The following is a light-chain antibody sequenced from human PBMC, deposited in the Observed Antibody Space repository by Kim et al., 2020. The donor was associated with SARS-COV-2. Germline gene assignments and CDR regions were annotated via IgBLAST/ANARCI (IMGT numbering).Light chain of an antibody. CDR2: EDN. CDR3: QSYDSSNHVV. V-gene: IGLV6-57*03. J-gene: IGLJ2*01. CDR1: SGSSASTY. Sequence: KTVTVSCTRSSGSSASTYVEWYQQRPGSAPTTVIYEDNQRPSGVPDRFSGSIDSSSNSASLTISGLKTEDEADYYCQSYDSSNHVVFGGGTQLTVL.